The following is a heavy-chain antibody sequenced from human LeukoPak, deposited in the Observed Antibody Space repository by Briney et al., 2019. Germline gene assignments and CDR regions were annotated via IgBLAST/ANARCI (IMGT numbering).Heavy chain of an antibody. V-gene: IGHV3-21*01. D-gene: IGHD4-17*01. J-gene: IGHJ5*02. CDR2: ISSSSSYI. CDR3: ARDSYYGGLRFDP. CDR1: GFTFSSYS. Sequence: GGSLRLSCAASGFTFSSYSMTWVRQAPGKGLEWVSSISSSSSYIYYADSVKGRFTISRDNAKNPLYLQMDSLRAEDTAVYYCARDSYYGGLRFDPWGQGTLVTVSS.